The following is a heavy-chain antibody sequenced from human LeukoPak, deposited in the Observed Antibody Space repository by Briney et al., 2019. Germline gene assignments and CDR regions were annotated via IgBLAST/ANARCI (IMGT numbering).Heavy chain of an antibody. CDR1: GFTFSDYN. CDR2: ITSSSSYM. V-gene: IGHV3-21*01. Sequence: GGSLRLSCAASGFTFSDYNMNWVRQAPGKGLEWVSSITSSSSYMYYADSVKGRFTISRDNAGNSPYLQMNSLRAEDTAVYYCARDQAVASVYREDSWGQGTLVTVSS. J-gene: IGHJ4*02. CDR3: ARDQAVASVYREDS. D-gene: IGHD6-19*01.